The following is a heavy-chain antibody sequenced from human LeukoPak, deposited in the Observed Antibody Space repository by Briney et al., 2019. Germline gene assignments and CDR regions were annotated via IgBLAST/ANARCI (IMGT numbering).Heavy chain of an antibody. CDR1: GSSISSSSYY. CDR3: ARDEVGATDY. Sequence: SETLSLTCTVSGSSISSSSYYWGWIRQPPGKGLEWIGSIDYSGSTYYNPSLKSRVTISVDTSKNQFSLKLSSVTAADTAVYYCARDEVGATDYWGQGTLVTVSS. V-gene: IGHV4-39*07. CDR2: IDYSGST. J-gene: IGHJ4*02. D-gene: IGHD1-26*01.